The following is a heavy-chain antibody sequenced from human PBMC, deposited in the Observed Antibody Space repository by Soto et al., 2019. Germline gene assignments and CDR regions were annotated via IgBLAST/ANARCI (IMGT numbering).Heavy chain of an antibody. CDR1: GGSISSSNW. D-gene: IGHD3-3*02. CDR2: IYHSGST. V-gene: IGHV4-4*02. CDR3: ATVLGNDAVDI. Sequence: QVQLQESGPGLVKPSGTLSLTCAVSGGSISSSNWWSWVRQPPGKGLEWIGEIYHSGSTNCNPSLKXRXSXSXXTSQNPSSLKLSSLSAADPAVSYRATVLGNDAVDIGGQGTMVTVSS. J-gene: IGHJ3*02.